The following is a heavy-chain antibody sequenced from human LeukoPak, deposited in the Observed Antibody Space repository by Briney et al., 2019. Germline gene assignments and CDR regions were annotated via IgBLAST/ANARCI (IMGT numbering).Heavy chain of an antibody. CDR1: GFTFSSYS. CDR2: ISSSSSYI. Sequence: GGSLRLSCAASGFTFSSYSMNWVRQAPGKGLEWVSSISSSSSYIYYADSVKGRFTISRDNAKNSLYLQMNSLRAEDTAVYYCAGGLLWFGEEGDYYYYGMDVWGQGTTVTVSS. V-gene: IGHV3-21*01. CDR3: AGGLLWFGEEGDYYYYGMDV. D-gene: IGHD3-10*01. J-gene: IGHJ6*02.